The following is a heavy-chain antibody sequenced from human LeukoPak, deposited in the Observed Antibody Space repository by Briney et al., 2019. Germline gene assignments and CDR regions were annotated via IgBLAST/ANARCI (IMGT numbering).Heavy chain of an antibody. V-gene: IGHV1-8*03. CDR2: MNPNSGNT. D-gene: IGHD3-22*01. Sequence: ASVKVSCKASGGTLSSYAISWVRQAPGQGLEWMGWMNPNSGNTAYAQKFQGRVTITRNTSISTAYMELSSLRSEDTAVYYCAREDYYDSGSNDYWGQGTLVTVSS. CDR1: GGTLSSYA. CDR3: AREDYYDSGSNDY. J-gene: IGHJ4*02.